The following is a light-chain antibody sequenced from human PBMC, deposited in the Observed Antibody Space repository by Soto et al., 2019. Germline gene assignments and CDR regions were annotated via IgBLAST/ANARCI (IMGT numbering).Light chain of an antibody. CDR3: AAWDNSLSGHYV. CDR1: ISNVGSNN. Sequence: QSVLTQPPSASGTPGQRVTISCSGSISNVGSNNVNWYQQLPGTAPKLLIYGDDQRPSGVPARFSGSKSGTSAALAISGLQSGDEGDYFCAAWDNSLSGHYVFGTGTKSPS. V-gene: IGLV1-44*01. CDR2: GDD. J-gene: IGLJ1*01.